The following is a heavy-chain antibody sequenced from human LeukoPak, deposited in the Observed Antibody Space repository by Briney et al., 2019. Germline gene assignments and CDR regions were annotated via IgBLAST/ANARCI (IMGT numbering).Heavy chain of an antibody. Sequence: ASVKVSCKASGYTFTSYGISWVRQAPGQGLEWMGWIRAYNGNTNYAQKLQGRVTMTTDTSTSTAYMELRSLRSDDTAVYYCARDSEKSKQQLDGTPWSDYYYYGMDVWGQGTTVTVSS. CDR3: ARDSEKSKQQLDGTPWSDYYYYGMDV. CDR2: IRAYNGNT. D-gene: IGHD6-13*01. J-gene: IGHJ6*02. CDR1: GYTFTSYG. V-gene: IGHV1-18*01.